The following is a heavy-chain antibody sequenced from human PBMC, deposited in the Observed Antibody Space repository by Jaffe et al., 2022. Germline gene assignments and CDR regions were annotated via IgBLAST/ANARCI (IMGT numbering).Heavy chain of an antibody. J-gene: IGHJ4*02. Sequence: QLQLQESGPGLVKPSETLSLTCTVSGGSISSSSYYWGWIRQPPGKGLEWIGSIYYSGSTYYNPSLKSRVTISVDTSKNQFSLKLSSVTAADTAVYYCARHTDPVSGNFDYWGQGTLVTVSS. D-gene: IGHD1-26*01. CDR3: ARHTDPVSGNFDY. CDR2: IYYSGST. CDR1: GGSISSSSYY. V-gene: IGHV4-39*01.